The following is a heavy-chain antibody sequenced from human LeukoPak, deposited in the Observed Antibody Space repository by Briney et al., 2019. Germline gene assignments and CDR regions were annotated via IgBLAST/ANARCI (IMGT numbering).Heavy chain of an antibody. Sequence: TSETLSLTCAVYGGSFSGYYWSWIRQTPGKGLEWNGEINHSGSTNYNPSLKSRVTITVDTSKNQFSLKLSSVTAADTAVYYCARRRYCRSTSCYRHNWFDPWGQGTLVTVSS. J-gene: IGHJ5*02. D-gene: IGHD2-2*02. V-gene: IGHV4-34*01. CDR1: GGSFSGYY. CDR3: ARRRYCRSTSCYRHNWFDP. CDR2: INHSGST.